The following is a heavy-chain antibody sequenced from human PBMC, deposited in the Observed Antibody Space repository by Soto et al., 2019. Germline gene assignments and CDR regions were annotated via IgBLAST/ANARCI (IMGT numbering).Heavy chain of an antibody. CDR3: ARASIAVAPLPADFDY. CDR2: ISYDGSNK. Sequence: QVQLVESGGGVVQPGRSLRLSCAASGFTFSSYAMHWVRQAPGKGLEWVAVISYDGSNKYYADSVKGRFTISRDNSKNTLYLQMNSLRAEDTAVYYCARASIAVAPLPADFDYWGQGTLVTVSS. CDR1: GFTFSSYA. D-gene: IGHD6-19*01. V-gene: IGHV3-30-3*01. J-gene: IGHJ4*02.